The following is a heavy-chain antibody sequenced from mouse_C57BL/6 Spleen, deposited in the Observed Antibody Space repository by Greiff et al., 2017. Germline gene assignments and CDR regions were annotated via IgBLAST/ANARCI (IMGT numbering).Heavy chain of an antibody. V-gene: IGHV1-9*01. J-gene: IGHJ4*01. D-gene: IGHD1-1*02. CDR2: ILTGSGST. CDR1: GYTFTGYW. Sequence: QVQLQQSGAELMKPGASVTLSCKATGYTFTGYWIEWVKQRPGHGLEWIGEILTGSGSTNYNEKFKGKATFTADTSSTTAYMQLSSLTTDDSAIYYCARRGGAMDYWGQGTSVTVSS. CDR3: ARRGGAMDY.